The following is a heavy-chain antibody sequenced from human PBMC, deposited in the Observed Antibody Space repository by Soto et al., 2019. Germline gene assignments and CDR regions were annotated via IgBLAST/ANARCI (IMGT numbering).Heavy chain of an antibody. CDR1: ALRFDDYA. Sequence: PGGSLRLSCAASALRFDDYAMHWVRQAPGKGLEWGSGISWNSGSIDYADFVKGRFTISRDNAKSSLYLQMNSLRPQDTAFYYCAKGENGPLSYFEYWGQGALVSV. CDR2: ISWNSGSI. D-gene: IGHD2-8*01. CDR3: AKGENGPLSYFEY. V-gene: IGHV3-9*01. J-gene: IGHJ4*02.